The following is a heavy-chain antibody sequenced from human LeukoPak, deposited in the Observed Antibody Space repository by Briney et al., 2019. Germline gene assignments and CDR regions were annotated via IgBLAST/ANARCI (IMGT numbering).Heavy chain of an antibody. V-gene: IGHV3-30*04. D-gene: IGHD1-26*01. CDR3: ARARSIVGVSPFQH. Sequence: GRSLRLSCAASGFTFSGYTMHWVRQAPGKGLEWVAFISSDGRYKSHADSVKGRCTISRDNSKNTLYLQMNSLRPEDTAVYYCARARSIVGVSPFQHWGQGTLVTVSS. J-gene: IGHJ1*01. CDR2: ISSDGRYK. CDR1: GFTFSGYT.